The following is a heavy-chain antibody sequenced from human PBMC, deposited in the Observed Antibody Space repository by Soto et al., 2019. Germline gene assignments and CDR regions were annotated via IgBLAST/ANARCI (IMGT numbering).Heavy chain of an antibody. V-gene: IGHV4-39*01. D-gene: IGHD1-1*01. CDR1: GGSISNSDYF. CDR3: ASQLESTTYFDY. Sequence: LQLQESGPGLVKPSETLSLTCTVSGGSISNSDYFWAWMRQPPGKVLEWVGTITHTGSPRYNPALKIRVPVSVDTSKNQFSLRLPSVTAADTAVFYCASQLESTTYFDYWGRGTLVTVSS. J-gene: IGHJ4*02. CDR2: ITHTGSP.